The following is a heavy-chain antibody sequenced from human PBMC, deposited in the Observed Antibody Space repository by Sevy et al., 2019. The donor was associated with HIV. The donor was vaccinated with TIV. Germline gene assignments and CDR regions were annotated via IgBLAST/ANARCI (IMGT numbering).Heavy chain of an antibody. Sequence: ASVKVSCKASGYSFTNYGIGWVRQAPGQGLEWMGWISGYNGYTNYAQNLQGRVTMTTDTSTSTACMELRSLRSDDTAIYYCAKEGKNSRSWFDHWGQGTLVTVSS. CDR3: AKEGKNSRSWFDH. CDR2: ISGYNGYT. J-gene: IGHJ5*02. CDR1: GYSFTNYG. V-gene: IGHV1-18*01. D-gene: IGHD3-22*01.